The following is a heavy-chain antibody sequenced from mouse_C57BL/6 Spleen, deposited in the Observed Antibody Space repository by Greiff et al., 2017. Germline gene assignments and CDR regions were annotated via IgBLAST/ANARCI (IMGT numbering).Heavy chain of an antibody. D-gene: IGHD2-5*01. V-gene: IGHV1-62-2*01. CDR1: GYTFTEYT. Sequence: QVQLQQSGAELVKPGASVKLSCKASGYTFTEYTIHWVKQRSGQGLEWIGWFYPGSGSIKYNEKFKDKATLTADKSSSTAYMELSRLTSEDSAVYFCAGRTYYSNFFDYWGQGTTLTVSS. CDR3: AGRTYYSNFFDY. CDR2: FYPGSGSI. J-gene: IGHJ2*01.